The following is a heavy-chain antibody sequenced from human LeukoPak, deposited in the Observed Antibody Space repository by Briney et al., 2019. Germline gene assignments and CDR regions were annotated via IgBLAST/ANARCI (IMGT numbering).Heavy chain of an antibody. CDR1: GFTFSSYA. CDR2: ISGNGGNT. Sequence: GGSLRLSCAASGFTFSSYAMSWVRQTPGKGLEWVSTISGNGGNTYYADSVKGRFTISRDNSKNTLYLQMSSLGAEDTAVYYCAKPYIAARPYYFDYWGQGTLVTVSS. CDR3: AKPYIAARPYYFDY. D-gene: IGHD6-6*01. J-gene: IGHJ4*02. V-gene: IGHV3-23*01.